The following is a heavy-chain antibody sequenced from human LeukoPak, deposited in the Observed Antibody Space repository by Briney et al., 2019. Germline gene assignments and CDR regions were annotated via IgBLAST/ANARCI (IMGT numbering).Heavy chain of an antibody. Sequence: PGGSLRLSCAASGFTFSSYAMHWVRQAPGKGLEWVAVISYDGSNKYYADSVKGRFTISRDNSKNTLYLQMNSLRAEDTAVYYCARGKGITMVRGVRGFYYFDYWGQGTLVTVSS. D-gene: IGHD3-10*01. CDR1: GFTFSSYA. CDR3: ARGKGITMVRGVRGFYYFDY. V-gene: IGHV3-30*04. CDR2: ISYDGSNK. J-gene: IGHJ4*02.